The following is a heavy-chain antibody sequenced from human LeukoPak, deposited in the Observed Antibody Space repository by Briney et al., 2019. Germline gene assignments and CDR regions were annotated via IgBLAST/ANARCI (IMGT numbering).Heavy chain of an antibody. CDR3: ATSLSDCSGGRCYPWGFLYYGMDV. CDR1: GFTFSSYG. V-gene: IGHV3-30*03. CDR2: ISHDGTKK. D-gene: IGHD2-15*01. J-gene: IGHJ6*02. Sequence: PGGSLRLSCATSGFTFSSYGIHWVRKAPGKGLEWVAVISHDGTKKHYGASVKGRFTLSRDNSKTTLFLQMNRLRMEDTAAYYCATSLSDCSGGRCYPWGFLYYGMDVSGPGTTVSVSS.